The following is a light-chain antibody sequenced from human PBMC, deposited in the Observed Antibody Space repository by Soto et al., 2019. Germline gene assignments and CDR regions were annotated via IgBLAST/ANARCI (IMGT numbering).Light chain of an antibody. Sequence: EIVLTQSPGTLSLSPGERATLSCRANQSVSSSFLAWYQQKPGHAPRLLIYGASSRATGIPDRFSGSGSGTDYTLTISRLEPEDFAVYYCQQYGSLPRTFGQGTKVEI. CDR1: QSVSSSF. J-gene: IGKJ1*01. CDR2: GAS. CDR3: QQYGSLPRT. V-gene: IGKV3-20*01.